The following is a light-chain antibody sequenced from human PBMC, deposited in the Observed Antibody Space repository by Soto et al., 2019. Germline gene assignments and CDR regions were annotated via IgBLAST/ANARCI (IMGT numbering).Light chain of an antibody. J-gene: IGLJ1*01. CDR1: SXNIGSNH. Sequence: QSALTQPTSASGTPRQRVTISCSVSSXNIGSNHVYWYQQLPGTAPKLLIYRNNQRPSEVPDRFSGSKSGTSASLAISGLRSEDEADDYCAAWDESLGGFYVFGTGTKVTVL. V-gene: IGLV1-47*01. CDR3: AAWDESLGGFYV. CDR2: RNN.